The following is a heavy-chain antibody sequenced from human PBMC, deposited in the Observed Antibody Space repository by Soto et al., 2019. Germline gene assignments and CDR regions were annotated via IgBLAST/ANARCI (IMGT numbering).Heavy chain of an antibody. CDR3: AKGWGDY. V-gene: IGHV3-23*01. J-gene: IGHJ4*02. Sequence: EVQLLESGGGLVQPGGSLRLSCAASGFTFSSYTMSWVCQGPGKGLEWVSGISSSGGSTVYADSVKGRFTISRDNFKNPPYLQMNSLRAEDTAVYYCAKGWGDYWGQGTPVTVSS. CDR1: GFTFSSYT. CDR2: ISSSGGST. D-gene: IGHD7-27*01.